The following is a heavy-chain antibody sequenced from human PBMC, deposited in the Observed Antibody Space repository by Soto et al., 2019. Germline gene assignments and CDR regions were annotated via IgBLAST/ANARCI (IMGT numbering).Heavy chain of an antibody. V-gene: IGHV4-39*01. D-gene: IGHD3-3*02. CDR3: ARLPSRHLVDY. J-gene: IGHJ4*02. CDR1: GSSINSSGYY. Sequence: SETLSLTCTVSGSSINSSGYYWGWIRQPPGKGLEWIGSMFYGVSTYYNPSLKSRVTVSVDTSKNQFSLDLRSVTAADTAVYYCARLPSRHLVDYWGQGTLVTVSS. CDR2: MFYGVST.